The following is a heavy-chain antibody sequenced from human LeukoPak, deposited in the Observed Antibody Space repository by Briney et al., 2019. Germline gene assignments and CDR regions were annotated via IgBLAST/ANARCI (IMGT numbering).Heavy chain of an antibody. Sequence: SGTLSLTCAVSGGSISSSNWWSWVRQPPGKGLEWIGEIYHSGSTNYNPSLKSRVTISADKSKNQFSLKLSSVTAADTAVYYCASDTGYSGYHASVAFDIWGQGTMVTVSS. CDR2: IYHSGST. V-gene: IGHV4-4*02. J-gene: IGHJ3*02. CDR3: ASDTGYSGYHASVAFDI. D-gene: IGHD5-12*01. CDR1: GGSISSSNW.